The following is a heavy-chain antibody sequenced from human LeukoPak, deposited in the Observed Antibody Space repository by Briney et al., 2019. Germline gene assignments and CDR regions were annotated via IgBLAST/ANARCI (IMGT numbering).Heavy chain of an antibody. CDR3: ARDTEMATIRYYYYYYMDV. Sequence: GASVKVSCKASGYTFTSYGISWVQQAPGQGLEWMGWISAYNGNTNYAQKLQGRVTMTTDTSTSTAYMELRSLRSDDTAVYYCARDTEMATIRYYYYYYMDVWGKGTTVTVSS. V-gene: IGHV1-18*01. D-gene: IGHD5-24*01. J-gene: IGHJ6*03. CDR1: GYTFTSYG. CDR2: ISAYNGNT.